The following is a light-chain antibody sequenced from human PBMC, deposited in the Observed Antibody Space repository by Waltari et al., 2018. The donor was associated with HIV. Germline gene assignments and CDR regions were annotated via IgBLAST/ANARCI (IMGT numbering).Light chain of an antibody. J-gene: IGKJ3*01. CDR1: QSLLAGNGHNY. CDR2: YGS. CDR3: MQAIQTPS. V-gene: IGKV2-28*01. Sequence: DIVMTQSPLSLSVTHGEPASISCKSSQSLLAGNGHNYLNWYVQKPGQSPQLLMFYGSNRASGVPDRFSGSGSGTDFTLKISRVEAEDVGVYYCMQAIQTPSFGPGTKVEIK.